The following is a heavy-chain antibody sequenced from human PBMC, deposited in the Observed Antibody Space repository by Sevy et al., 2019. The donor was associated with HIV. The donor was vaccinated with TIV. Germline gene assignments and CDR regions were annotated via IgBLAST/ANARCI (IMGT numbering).Heavy chain of an antibody. Sequence: GGSLRLSCAASGFTFSSYSMNWVRQAPGKGLEWVSSISSSSSYIYYADSVKGRFNISRDNAKNSLYLQMNSLRAEDTAVYYCARGLGYCSGGSCYDKGAFDIWGQGTMVTVSS. CDR2: ISSSSSYI. CDR3: ARGLGYCSGGSCYDKGAFDI. V-gene: IGHV3-21*01. CDR1: GFTFSSYS. J-gene: IGHJ3*02. D-gene: IGHD2-15*01.